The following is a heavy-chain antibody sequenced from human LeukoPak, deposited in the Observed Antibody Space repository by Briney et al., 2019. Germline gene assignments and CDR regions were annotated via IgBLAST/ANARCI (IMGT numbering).Heavy chain of an antibody. D-gene: IGHD3-10*01. J-gene: IGHJ5*02. CDR1: GFTFSSYA. CDR2: ISGSGGST. CDR3: AKDRAYYYGSGTWFDP. Sequence: GGSLRLSCAASGFTFSSYAMSWVRQAPGKGLEGVSAISGSGGSTYYADSVKGRFTISRDNSKNTLYLQMNSLRAEDTAVYYCAKDRAYYYGSGTWFDPWGQGTLVTVSS. V-gene: IGHV3-23*01.